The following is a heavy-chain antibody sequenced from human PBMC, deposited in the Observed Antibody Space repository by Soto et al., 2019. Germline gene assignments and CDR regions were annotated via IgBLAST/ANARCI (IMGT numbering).Heavy chain of an antibody. CDR1: GGSINTGGYY. CDR3: ARRLDDTPETFFNWFDP. J-gene: IGHJ5*02. V-gene: IGHV4-31*03. CDR2: IFYTGTA. D-gene: IGHD2-15*01. Sequence: QVQLQESGPGLVKPSQTLSLTCTVSGGSINTGGYYCGWIRHLLGEGLEWLGHIFYTGTAYYNPSLRSRVTVSIDTSANQFSLHMYSVTAADTAMYYCARRLDDTPETFFNWFDPWGQGILVTVSS.